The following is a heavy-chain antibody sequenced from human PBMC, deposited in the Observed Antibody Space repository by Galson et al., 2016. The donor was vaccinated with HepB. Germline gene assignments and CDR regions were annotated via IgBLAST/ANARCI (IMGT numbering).Heavy chain of an antibody. CDR2: IYPGDSDT. CDR3: ARRGYGSEEYDY. CDR1: GYNFIDYW. V-gene: IGHV5-51*03. Sequence: QSGAEVKQPGESLRISCKGSGYNFIDYWIAWVRQMPGKGLEWMGIIYPGDSDTRYSPSFQGQVTFSVDKSTNTAYLQWTSLKASDTAIYYCARRGYGSEEYDYWGQGTLVTASS. D-gene: IGHD6-19*01. J-gene: IGHJ4*02.